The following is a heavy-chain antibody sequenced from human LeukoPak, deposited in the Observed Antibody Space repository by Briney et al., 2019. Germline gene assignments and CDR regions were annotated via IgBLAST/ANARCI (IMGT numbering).Heavy chain of an antibody. J-gene: IGHJ4*02. Sequence: SETLSLTCAVSGGSITSHSWWSWVRQPPGKGLEWIGEIYHGGDTNYDPSVKSRVTMSVDKSKNHFSLNLRSVTAADTAIYYCASHVTVLGTRGFDYWGQRILVTVSS. D-gene: IGHD6-19*01. V-gene: IGHV4-4*02. CDR1: GGSITSHSW. CDR2: IYHGGDT. CDR3: ASHVTVLGTRGFDY.